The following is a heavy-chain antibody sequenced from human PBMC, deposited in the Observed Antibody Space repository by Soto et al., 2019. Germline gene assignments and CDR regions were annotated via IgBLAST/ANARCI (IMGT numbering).Heavy chain of an antibody. Sequence: EASVKVSCKVSGYTLTELSMHWVRQAPGKGLEWMGGFDPEDGETIYAQKFQGRVTMTEDTSTDTAYMELSSLRSEDTAVYYCATLSYSSSWYLAFDIWGQGTMVTVSS. CDR1: GYTLTELS. V-gene: IGHV1-24*01. CDR2: FDPEDGET. CDR3: ATLSYSSSWYLAFDI. J-gene: IGHJ3*02. D-gene: IGHD6-13*01.